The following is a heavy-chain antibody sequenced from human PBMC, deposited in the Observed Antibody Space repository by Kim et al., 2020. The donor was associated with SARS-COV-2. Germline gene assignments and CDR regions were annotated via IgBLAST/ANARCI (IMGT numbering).Heavy chain of an antibody. CDR1: GYTFTSYA. CDR3: AREWQQYYYYGMDV. D-gene: IGHD6-13*01. Sequence: ASVKVSCKASGYTFTSYAMNWVRQAPGQGREWMGWINTNTGNPTYAQGFTGRFVFSLDTSVSTAYLQISSLKAEDTAVYYCAREWQQYYYYGMDVWGQGTTVTGSS. V-gene: IGHV7-4-1*02. J-gene: IGHJ6*02. CDR2: INTNTGNP.